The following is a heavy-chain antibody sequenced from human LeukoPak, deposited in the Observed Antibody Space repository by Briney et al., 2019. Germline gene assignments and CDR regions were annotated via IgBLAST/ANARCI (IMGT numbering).Heavy chain of an antibody. CDR2: INPSGGST. J-gene: IGHJ3*02. V-gene: IGHV1-46*01. D-gene: IGHD3-16*01. Sequence: ASVKVSCKASGYTFTDYYMHWVRQAPGQGLEWMGMINPSGGSTTYAQKFQGRVTMTRDMSTSTVYMELSSLRSEDTAVYYCARSRLWSPRDAFDIWGQGTMVTVSS. CDR3: ARSRLWSPRDAFDI. CDR1: GYTFTDYY.